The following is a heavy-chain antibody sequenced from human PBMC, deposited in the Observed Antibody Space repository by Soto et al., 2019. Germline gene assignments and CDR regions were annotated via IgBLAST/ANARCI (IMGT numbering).Heavy chain of an antibody. CDR2: TSYI. CDR1: GFTFSSYS. V-gene: IGHV3-21*01. D-gene: IGHD3-22*01. Sequence: EGQLVESGGGLVKPGGSLRLSCAASGFTFSSYSSTSYIYYADSVKGRFTISRDNAKNSLYLQMNSLRAEDTAVYYCARVVDYYDPYYCYGMDVWGQGTTVTVSS. CDR3: ARVVDYYDPYYCYGMDV. J-gene: IGHJ6*02.